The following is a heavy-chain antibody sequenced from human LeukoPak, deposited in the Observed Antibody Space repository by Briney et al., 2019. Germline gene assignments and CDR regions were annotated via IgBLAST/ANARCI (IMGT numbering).Heavy chain of an antibody. CDR1: GYTFTSYD. CDR2: MNPNSGNT. Sequence: ASVKVSCKASGYTFTSYDINWVRQATGQGLEWMGWMNPNSGNTGYAQKFQGRVTMTMNTSIRTAYMEASSLRSEDTAVYYCARGGDCSSTSYYYNWFDTWGQGTLVTVSS. J-gene: IGHJ5*02. D-gene: IGHD2-2*01. CDR3: ARGGDCSSTSYYYNWFDT. V-gene: IGHV1-8*01.